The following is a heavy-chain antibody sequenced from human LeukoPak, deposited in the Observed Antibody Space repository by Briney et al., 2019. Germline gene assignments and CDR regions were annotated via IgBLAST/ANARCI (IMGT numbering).Heavy chain of an antibody. D-gene: IGHD2-15*01. CDR2: INQDGSEK. CDR1: GFTFSNYW. V-gene: IGHV3-7*03. CDR3: ARGQYCSGGSCYPADYFDY. Sequence: GGSLRLSCAASGFTFSNYWMSWVRQAPGKGLEWVANINQDGSEKYYVGSVKGRFTISRDNAKNSLYLQMNSLRVEDTAVYYCARGQYCSGGSCYPADYFDYWGRGTLVTVSS. J-gene: IGHJ4*02.